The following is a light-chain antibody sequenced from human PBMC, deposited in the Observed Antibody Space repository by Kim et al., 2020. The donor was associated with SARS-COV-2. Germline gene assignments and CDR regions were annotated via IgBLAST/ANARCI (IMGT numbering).Light chain of an antibody. V-gene: IGLV3-19*01. CDR2: DEN. CDR1: SLRSYY. Sequence: SSELTQDPAVSVALGQTVRITCQGASLRSYYATWYQQKPGQSPVLVIYDENNRPSGIPARFSGSYSGNTASLTITGAQAEDEAVYYCNSRQSGVNHVIFGGGTKLTVL. J-gene: IGLJ2*01. CDR3: NSRQSGVNHVI.